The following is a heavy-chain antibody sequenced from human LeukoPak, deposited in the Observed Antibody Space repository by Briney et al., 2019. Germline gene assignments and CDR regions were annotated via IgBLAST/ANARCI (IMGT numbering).Heavy chain of an antibody. D-gene: IGHD1-26*01. Sequence: GGSLRLSCAASGFTFSSYGMSWVRQAPGKGLEWVSAISGSGGSTYYADSVKGRFTISRDNSKNTLYLQMNSLRAEDTAVYYCAKGRGWEASYYYYYMDVWGKGTTVTISS. CDR2: ISGSGGST. CDR1: GFTFSSYG. CDR3: AKGRGWEASYYYYYMDV. J-gene: IGHJ6*03. V-gene: IGHV3-23*01.